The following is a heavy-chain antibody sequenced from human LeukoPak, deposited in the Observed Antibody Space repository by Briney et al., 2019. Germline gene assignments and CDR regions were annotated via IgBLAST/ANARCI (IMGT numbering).Heavy chain of an antibody. V-gene: IGHV4-59*08. D-gene: IGHD6-19*01. CDR1: GGSISNYY. Sequence: SETLSLTCTVSGGSISNYYWTWIRQPPGKGLEWIGYIYYTGATSYNPSLKSRVTISVDTSKNQFSLKLTSVTAADTAVYYCAKYGGSGWVIDYWGQGTLVTVSS. CDR3: AKYGGSGWVIDY. J-gene: IGHJ4*02. CDR2: IYYTGAT.